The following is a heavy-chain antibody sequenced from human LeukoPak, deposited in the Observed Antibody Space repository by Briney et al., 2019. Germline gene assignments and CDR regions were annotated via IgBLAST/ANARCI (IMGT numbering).Heavy chain of an antibody. V-gene: IGHV4-59*01. J-gene: IGHJ6*03. CDR1: GCSISSYY. CDR2: IYYSGST. CDR3: ARAPNYYYYYMDV. Sequence: SETLSLSCTVSGCSISSYYWSWIRQPPGKGLEWIGYIYYSGSTNYNPSLKSRVTISVDTSKNQFSLKLSSVTAADTAVYYCARAPNYYYYYMDVWGKGTTVTVSS.